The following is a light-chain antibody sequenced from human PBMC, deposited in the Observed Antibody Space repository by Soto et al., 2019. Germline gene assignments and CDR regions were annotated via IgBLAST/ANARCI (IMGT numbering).Light chain of an antibody. J-gene: IGLJ2*01. V-gene: IGLV2-23*01. Sequence: QSALTQPASVSGSPGQSITISCTGTSSDVGSYNLVSWYQQHPGKAPKLMIYEDSKRPSGVSNRFSGSKSGNTASLTISGLQAEDEADYYCCSYTGGSTPVVFGGGTKLTVL. CDR2: EDS. CDR3: CSYTGGSTPVV. CDR1: SSDVGSYNL.